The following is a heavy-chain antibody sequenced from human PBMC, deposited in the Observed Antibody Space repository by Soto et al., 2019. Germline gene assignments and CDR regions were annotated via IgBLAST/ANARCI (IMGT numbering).Heavy chain of an antibody. D-gene: IGHD4-17*01. CDR1: GFTFSSYW. CDR2: IKQDGSEK. J-gene: IGHJ4*02. Sequence: GGSLRLSCAASGFTFSSYWMSWVRQAPGKGLEWVANIKQDGSEKYYVDSVKGRFIISRDNAKNSLYLQMNSLRAEDTAVYYCARDPDDYGDPPHFDYWGQGTLVTVSS. V-gene: IGHV3-7*01. CDR3: ARDPDDYGDPPHFDY.